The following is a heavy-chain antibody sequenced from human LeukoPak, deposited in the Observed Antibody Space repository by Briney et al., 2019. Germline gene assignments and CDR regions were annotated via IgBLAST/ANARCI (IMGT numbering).Heavy chain of an antibody. CDR1: GDSISSSY. D-gene: IGHD3-22*01. J-gene: IGHJ4*02. CDR2: VHYTGKT. Sequence: SETLSLTCTVSGDSISSSYWSWIRQPPGKRLEWVGYVHYTGKTNYNPSLNNRATISVDMSKNQFSLTLTSVTVADTAMYYCARGYYDRSGSSNPFDSWGQGALVTVSA. CDR3: ARGYYDRSGSSNPFDS. V-gene: IGHV4-59*01.